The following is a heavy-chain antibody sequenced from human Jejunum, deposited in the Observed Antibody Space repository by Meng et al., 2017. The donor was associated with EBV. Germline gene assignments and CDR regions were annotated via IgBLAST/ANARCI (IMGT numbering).Heavy chain of an antibody. CDR3: ARLGGYASGTYYPIDP. D-gene: IGHD3-10*01. CDR2: INHGGGA. Sequence: QVQLQQWGAGLLKPSETLSLTCAVYGGAFSDYHWTWIRQPPGKGLEWIGEINHGGGAIYNPSLKSRVTISVDTSKNQFSLKLSSVTAADTAVYYCARLGGYASGTYYPIDPWGQGTLVTVSS. CDR1: GGAFSDYH. V-gene: IGHV4-34*01. J-gene: IGHJ5*02.